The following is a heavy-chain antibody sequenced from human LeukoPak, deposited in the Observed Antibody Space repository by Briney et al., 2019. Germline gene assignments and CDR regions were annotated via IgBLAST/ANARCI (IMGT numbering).Heavy chain of an antibody. V-gene: IGHV3-21*01. J-gene: IGHJ4*02. D-gene: IGHD3-22*01. CDR2: ISSSSSYI. Sequence: PGESLRLSCAASGFTFSSYSMNWVRQAPGKGLEWVSSISSSSSYIYYADSVKGRFTISGDNAKNSLYLQMNSLRAEDTAVYYCARAPVTKYDSSGYYLNWGQGTLVTVSS. CDR3: ARAPVTKYDSSGYYLN. CDR1: GFTFSSYS.